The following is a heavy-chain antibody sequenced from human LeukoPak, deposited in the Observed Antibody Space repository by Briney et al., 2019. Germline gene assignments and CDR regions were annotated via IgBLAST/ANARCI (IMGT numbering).Heavy chain of an antibody. J-gene: IGHJ4*02. CDR2: ISGSGGST. CDR1: GFTFSSYA. Sequence: GGSLRLSCAASGFTFSSYAMSWVRQAPGKGLEWVSAISGSGGSTYYADSVKGRFTFSRDNSKNTLYLQMDSLRAEDTAVYYCAKVPVLLWFGELLLDYWGQGTLVTVSS. CDR3: AKVPVLLWFGELLLDY. D-gene: IGHD3-10*01. V-gene: IGHV3-23*01.